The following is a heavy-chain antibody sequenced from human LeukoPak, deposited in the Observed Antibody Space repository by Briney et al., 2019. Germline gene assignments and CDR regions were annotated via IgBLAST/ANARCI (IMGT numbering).Heavy chain of an antibody. CDR1: GYTFTGYY. CDR3: ARAKWQPGAAARY. Sequence: ASVKVSCTSSGYTFTGYYMHWVRQAPAQGLEWMGWINPNSGGTNYAQKFQGRVTMTRDTSISTAYMELSRLRSDDTAVYYCARAKWQPGAAARYWGQGTLVTVSS. CDR2: INPNSGGT. V-gene: IGHV1-2*02. D-gene: IGHD6-13*01. J-gene: IGHJ4*02.